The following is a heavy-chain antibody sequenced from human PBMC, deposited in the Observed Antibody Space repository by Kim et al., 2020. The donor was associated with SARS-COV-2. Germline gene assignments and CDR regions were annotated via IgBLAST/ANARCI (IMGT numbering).Heavy chain of an antibody. Sequence: GGSLRLSCLASGFTFSSYAMSWIRQAPGKGPEWVAVTSFDGSIIYYADSVKGRFTISRANSRNTLYLDMDSLSAQDTAIYYCAREGYASGTMGDFDYWG. V-gene: IGHV3-30*04. CDR3: AREGYASGTMGDFDY. CDR2: TSFDGSII. J-gene: IGHJ4*01. D-gene: IGHD3-10*01. CDR1: GFTFSSYA.